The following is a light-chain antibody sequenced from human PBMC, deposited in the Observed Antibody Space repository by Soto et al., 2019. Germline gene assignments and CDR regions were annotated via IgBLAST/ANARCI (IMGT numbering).Light chain of an antibody. CDR2: GAS. Sequence: EVVMTESPATLSVSPGERGTLSCRASQSINSNLAWYQQKPGQAPRLLIYGASSRATGIPDRFSGSGSGTDFTLTISRLEPEDFAVYYCQQYGSSGTFGQGTKVDIK. V-gene: IGKV3-20*01. CDR1: QSINSN. CDR3: QQYGSSGT. J-gene: IGKJ1*01.